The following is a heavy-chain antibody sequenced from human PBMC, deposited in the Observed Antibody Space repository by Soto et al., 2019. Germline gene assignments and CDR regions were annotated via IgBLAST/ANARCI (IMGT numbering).Heavy chain of an antibody. CDR3: ARGFSGSITYYYYYGMDV. V-gene: IGHV4-34*01. Sequence: QVQLQQWGAGLLKPSETLSLTCAVYGGSFSGYYWSWIRQPPGKGLEWIGEINHSGSTNYNPSLKSRVTLSVDTSKNQFSLKLSSVTAADTAVYYCARGFSGSITYYYYYGMDVWGQGTTVTVSS. D-gene: IGHD3-10*01. CDR2: INHSGST. CDR1: GGSFSGYY. J-gene: IGHJ6*02.